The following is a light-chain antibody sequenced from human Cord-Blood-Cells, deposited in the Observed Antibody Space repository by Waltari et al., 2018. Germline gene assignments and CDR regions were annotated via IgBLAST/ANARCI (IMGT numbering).Light chain of an antibody. Sequence: DIQMTQSPSSLSASVGDRVTITCRASQSISSYLNWYQQKPGKAPKLLTYAASSLQSGVPSRFSGSGSGTDFTLTISSLQPEDFATYYCQQSYSTPTFGPGTKVDIK. J-gene: IGKJ3*01. CDR3: QQSYSTPT. V-gene: IGKV1-39*01. CDR1: QSISSY. CDR2: AAS.